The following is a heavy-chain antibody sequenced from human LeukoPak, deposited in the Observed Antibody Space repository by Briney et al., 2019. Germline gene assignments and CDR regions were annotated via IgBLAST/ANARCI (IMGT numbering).Heavy chain of an antibody. CDR2: VFHSGST. Sequence: SSETLSLTCTVSGGSISSYYWSWIRQPPGKGLEWIGYVFHSGSTNYNPSLKSRVTISVDTSKNQFSLKPTSVTAADTAVYYCARDSSGYYRIDYWGQGTLVTVSS. CDR3: ARDSSGYYRIDY. V-gene: IGHV4-59*08. J-gene: IGHJ4*02. D-gene: IGHD3-22*01. CDR1: GGSISSYY.